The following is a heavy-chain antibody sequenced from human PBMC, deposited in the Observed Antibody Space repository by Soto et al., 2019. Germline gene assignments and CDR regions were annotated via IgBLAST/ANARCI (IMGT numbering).Heavy chain of an antibody. V-gene: IGHV1-58*01. CDR3: AATYDILTGGYYYYGMDV. CDR2: IVVGSGNT. CDR1: GFTFTSSA. Sequence: SVKVSCKASGFTFTSSAVQWVRQARGQRLEWIGWIVVGSGNTNYAQKFQERVTITRDMSTSTAYMELSSLRSEDTAVYYCAATYDILTGGYYYYGMDVCGQGTTVTVSS. D-gene: IGHD3-9*01. J-gene: IGHJ6*02.